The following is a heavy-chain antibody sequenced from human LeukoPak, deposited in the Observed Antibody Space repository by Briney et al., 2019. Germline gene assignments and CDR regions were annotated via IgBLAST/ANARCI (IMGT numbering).Heavy chain of an antibody. CDR1: GGSISSYY. V-gene: IGHV4-59*08. CDR3: ARLVATSSWFDP. Sequence: PSETLSLTCTVSGGSISSYYWSWIRQPPGKGLEWIGNIYYSGSTNYNPSLKSRVTISVDTSKNQFSLKLSSVTAADTAVYYYARLVATSSWFDPWGQGTLVTVSS. D-gene: IGHD5-12*01. CDR2: IYYSGST. J-gene: IGHJ5*02.